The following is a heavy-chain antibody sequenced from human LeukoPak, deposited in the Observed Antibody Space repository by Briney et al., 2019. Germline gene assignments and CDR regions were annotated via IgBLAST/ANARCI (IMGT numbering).Heavy chain of an antibody. CDR2: ISSSSSTI. Sequence: GGSLRLSCAASGFTFSSYSMKWVRQAPGKGLEWVSYISSSSSTIYYADSVKGRFTISRDNAKNSLYLQMNSLRAEDTAVYYCARGTLWFGELRGFDYWGQGTLVTVSS. CDR1: GFTFSSYS. CDR3: ARGTLWFGELRGFDY. D-gene: IGHD3-10*01. V-gene: IGHV3-48*01. J-gene: IGHJ4*02.